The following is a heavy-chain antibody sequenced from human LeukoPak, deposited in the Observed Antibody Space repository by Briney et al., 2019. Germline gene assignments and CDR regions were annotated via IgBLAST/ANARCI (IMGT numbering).Heavy chain of an antibody. J-gene: IGHJ6*03. Sequence: SETLSLTCTVSGGSISSSSYYWGWIRQPPGKGLEWIGSIYWSGSTYYNPSLKSRVTISVDTSKNQFSLKLSSVTAADTAVYYCARLGWQQLRLYYYYYMDVWGKGTTVTISS. V-gene: IGHV4-39*01. CDR3: ARLGWQQLRLYYYYYMDV. CDR1: GGSISSSSYY. CDR2: IYWSGST. D-gene: IGHD6-13*01.